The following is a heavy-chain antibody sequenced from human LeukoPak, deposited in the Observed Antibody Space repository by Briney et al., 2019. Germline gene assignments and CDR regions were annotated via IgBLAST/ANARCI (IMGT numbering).Heavy chain of an antibody. D-gene: IGHD5-12*01. J-gene: IGHJ4*02. Sequence: SETLSLTCTVSGASISGSGYYWGWIRQPPGKGLEWIGSIYSSGSTYYNASLQSRVTISADTSKNQFSLKLSSVTAADTAVYYCARHRGYSGYDFDYWGQGTLVTVSS. CDR3: ARHRGYSGYDFDY. CDR2: IYSSGST. V-gene: IGHV4-39*01. CDR1: GASISGSGYY.